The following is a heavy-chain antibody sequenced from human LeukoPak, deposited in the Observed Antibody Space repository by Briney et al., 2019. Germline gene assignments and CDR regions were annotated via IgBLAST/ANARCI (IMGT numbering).Heavy chain of an antibody. CDR2: IYTSGST. V-gene: IGHV4-4*07. CDR1: GVSISSYY. CDR3: ARAGIAAAGTFPTWWFDP. J-gene: IGHJ5*02. Sequence: SETLSLTCTVSGVSISSYYWSWIRQPAGKGLEWIGRIYTSGSTNYNPSLKSRVTMSVDTSENQFSLRLSSVTAADTAVYYCARAGIAAAGTFPTWWFDPWGQGTLVTVSS. D-gene: IGHD6-13*01.